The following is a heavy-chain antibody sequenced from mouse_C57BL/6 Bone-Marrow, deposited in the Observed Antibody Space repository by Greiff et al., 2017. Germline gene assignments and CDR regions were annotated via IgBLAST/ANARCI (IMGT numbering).Heavy chain of an antibody. J-gene: IGHJ3*01. CDR1: GYTFTSYW. CDR3: AKGSSNYSWFAY. V-gene: IGHV1-7*01. Sequence: QVQLQQSGAELAKPGASVKLSCKASGYTFTSYWMHWVKQRPGQGLEWIGYINPSSGYTKYNQKFKDKATLTADKSSSTAYMQLSSLTSEDSAVYYGAKGSSNYSWFAYWGQGTLVTVSA. CDR2: INPSSGYT. D-gene: IGHD2-5*01.